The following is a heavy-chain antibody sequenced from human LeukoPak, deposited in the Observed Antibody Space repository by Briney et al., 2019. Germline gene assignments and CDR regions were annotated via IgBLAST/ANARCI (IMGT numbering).Heavy chain of an antibody. Sequence: GGSLRLSCAASGFTFSSYAMHWVRQAPGKGLEWVAVISYDGSNKYYADSVKGRFTISRDNSKNTLYLQMNSLKTEDTAVYYCARGIITMVRGAGSYYYYYYMDVWGKGTTVTISS. CDR2: ISYDGSNK. CDR3: ARGIITMVRGAGSYYYYYYMDV. V-gene: IGHV3-30*04. CDR1: GFTFSSYA. D-gene: IGHD3-10*01. J-gene: IGHJ6*03.